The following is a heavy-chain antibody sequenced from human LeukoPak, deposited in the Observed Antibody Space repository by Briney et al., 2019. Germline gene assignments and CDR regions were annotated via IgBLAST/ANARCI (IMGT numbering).Heavy chain of an antibody. J-gene: IGHJ3*02. CDR3: AKVLRVVAVAGRTDAFDI. D-gene: IGHD6-19*01. CDR1: GFTFSSYG. CDR2: IRYDGSNK. V-gene: IGHV3-30*02. Sequence: GGSLRLSCAASGFTFSSYGMHWVRQAPGKGLEWVAFIRYDGSNKYYADSVKGRFTISRDNSKNTLYLQMNGLRAEDTAVYYCAKVLRVVAVAGRTDAFDIWGQGTMVTVSS.